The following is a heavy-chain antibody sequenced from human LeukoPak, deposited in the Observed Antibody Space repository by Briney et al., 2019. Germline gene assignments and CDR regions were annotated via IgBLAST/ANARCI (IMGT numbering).Heavy chain of an antibody. CDR1: GYTFTRYG. CDR3: AREGLDILTGYPHDY. V-gene: IGHV1-18*01. J-gene: IGHJ4*02. CDR2: ISAYNGNI. D-gene: IGHD3-9*01. Sequence: GASVKVSCKASGYTFTRYGISWVRQAPGQGLEWMGWISAYNGNIDYAQKLDGRVTLTTGTSTSTAYMELRSLRSDDTAVYYCAREGLDILTGYPHDYWGQGTLVTVSS.